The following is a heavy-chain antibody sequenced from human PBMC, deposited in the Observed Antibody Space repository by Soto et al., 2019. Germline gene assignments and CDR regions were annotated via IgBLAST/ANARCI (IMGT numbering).Heavy chain of an antibody. Sequence: PGGSLRLSCEVSGFTFSTHGMHWVRQAPGKGLEWVAGTSYDGTNKYYARSVQGRFTISRENSMKTLYLQMNSLRTEDTAVYYCAKDLSGAQWYYDALDVWGQGTKVTV. D-gene: IGHD2-15*01. CDR1: GFTFSTHG. CDR3: AKDLSGAQWYYDALDV. CDR2: TSYDGTNK. J-gene: IGHJ6*02. V-gene: IGHV3-30*18.